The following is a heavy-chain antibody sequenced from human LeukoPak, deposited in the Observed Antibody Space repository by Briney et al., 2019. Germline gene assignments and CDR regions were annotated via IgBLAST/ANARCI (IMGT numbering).Heavy chain of an antibody. CDR2: IYYTGT. CDR3: ARAQAYSSSWYPPYYMDV. CDR1: GGSVTDYY. V-gene: IGHV4-59*02. D-gene: IGHD6-13*01. J-gene: IGHJ6*03. Sequence: SETLSLTCTVSGGSVTDYYWSWIRQSPGKGLEWIGYIYYTGTSYNPSLKSRVTISADTSKNQFSLKLSSVTAADTAVYYCARAQAYSSSWYPPYYMDVWGKGTTVTISS.